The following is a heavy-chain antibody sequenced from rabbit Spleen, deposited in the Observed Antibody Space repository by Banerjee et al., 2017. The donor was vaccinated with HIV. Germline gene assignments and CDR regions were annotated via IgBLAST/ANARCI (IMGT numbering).Heavy chain of an antibody. V-gene: IGHV1S45*01. CDR3: SRDAGSYDYIDVYFTL. D-gene: IGHD8-1*01. Sequence: QEQLVESGGGLVQPGGSLKLSCKASGFDFSTYGVSWVRQAPGKGLEWIACICFGSGNAYYASRAKGRFTISKTSSTTVTLQMTSLTAADTATYFCSRDAGSYDYIDVYFTLWGPGTLVTVS. J-gene: IGHJ4*01. CDR1: GFDFSTYG. CDR2: ICFGSGNA.